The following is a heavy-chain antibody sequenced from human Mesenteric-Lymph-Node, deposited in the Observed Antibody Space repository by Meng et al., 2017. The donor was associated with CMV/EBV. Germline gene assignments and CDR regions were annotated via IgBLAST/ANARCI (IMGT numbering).Heavy chain of an antibody. J-gene: IGHJ5*02. V-gene: IGHV3-7*01. D-gene: IGHD2-2*01. CDR1: GFTFNRYW. CDR2: MKQDGSEK. Sequence: GESLMISCAASGFTFNRYWMNWVRQAPGKGLEWVANMKQDGSEKYYVGSVKGRFTISRDNAKNALYLQMNSLRAEDTAIYYCASLVPATMRGWFDPWGQGTQVTVSS. CDR3: ASLVPATMRGWFDP.